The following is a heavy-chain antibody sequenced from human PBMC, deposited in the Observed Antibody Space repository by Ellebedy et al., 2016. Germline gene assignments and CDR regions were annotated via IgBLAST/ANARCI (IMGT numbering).Heavy chain of an antibody. CDR1: GFTFSSYA. CDR2: INNSGGRT. D-gene: IGHD3-16*01. CDR3: AKGHYANYDYYYMDV. V-gene: IGHV3-23*01. J-gene: IGHJ6*03. Sequence: GESLKISXAASGFTFSSYAMSWVRQAPGKGLEWVSGINNSGGRTYYADSVKGRFTISRDNSNNTLYLQMNSLRAEDTAIYYCAKGHYANYDYYYMDVWGKGTTVTVSS.